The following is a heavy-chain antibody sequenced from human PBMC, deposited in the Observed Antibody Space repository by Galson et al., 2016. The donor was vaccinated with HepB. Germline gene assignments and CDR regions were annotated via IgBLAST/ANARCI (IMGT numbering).Heavy chain of an antibody. CDR1: GFTFSTYA. D-gene: IGHD1-1*01. V-gene: IGHV3-30-3*01. CDR2: VSFDGGKI. Sequence: SLRLSCAASGFTFSTYAMHWVRQAPGKGLEWVAIVSFDGGKIFYADSVKGRFTISRDNSKNTLYLQMNSLRTEDTAVYYCARASTWNADPWGYWGQGTLVTVSS. J-gene: IGHJ4*02. CDR3: ARASTWNADPWGY.